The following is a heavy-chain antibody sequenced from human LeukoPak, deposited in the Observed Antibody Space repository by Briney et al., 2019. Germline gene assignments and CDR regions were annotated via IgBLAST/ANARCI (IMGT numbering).Heavy chain of an antibody. CDR2: ISNSGSTI. D-gene: IGHD5-18*01. CDR1: GFTFSDYY. Sequence: GGSLRLSCAASGFTFSDYYMSWIRQAPGKGLEWVSYISNSGSTIYYADSVKGRFFISRDNAKNSLYLQMNSLRAEDTAVYYCAKVTVRGYTLGSFDYWGQGTLVTVSS. CDR3: AKVTVRGYTLGSFDY. J-gene: IGHJ4*02. V-gene: IGHV3-11*01.